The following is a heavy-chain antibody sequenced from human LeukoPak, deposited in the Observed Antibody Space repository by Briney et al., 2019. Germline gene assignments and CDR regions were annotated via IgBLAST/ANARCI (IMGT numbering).Heavy chain of an antibody. CDR3: AKVSGGGLYYDGMDV. Sequence: GGSLRLSCAASGFTFSSYAMSWVRQAPGKGLEWVSAISGSGGTTYYADSVKGRFTISRDSSKNTLYLQMNSLRAEDTAVYYCAKVSGGGLYYDGMDVWGQGTTVTVSS. J-gene: IGHJ6*02. D-gene: IGHD1-14*01. V-gene: IGHV3-23*01. CDR1: GFTFSSYA. CDR2: ISGSGGTT.